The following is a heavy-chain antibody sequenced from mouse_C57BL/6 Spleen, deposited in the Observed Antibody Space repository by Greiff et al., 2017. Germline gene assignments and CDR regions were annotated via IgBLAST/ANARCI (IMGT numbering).Heavy chain of an antibody. Sequence: EVKLVESGAELVKPGASVKLSCTASGFNIKDYYMHWVKQRTEQGLEWIGRIDPEDGETKYAPKFQGKATITADTSSNTAYLQLSSLTSEDTAVYYCAFTTVVATFDFDYWGQGTTLTVSS. CDR2: IDPEDGET. V-gene: IGHV14-2*01. J-gene: IGHJ2*01. CDR3: AFTTVVATFDFDY. CDR1: GFNIKDYY. D-gene: IGHD1-1*01.